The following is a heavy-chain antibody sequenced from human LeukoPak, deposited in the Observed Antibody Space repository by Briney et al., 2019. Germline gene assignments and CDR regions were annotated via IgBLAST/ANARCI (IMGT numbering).Heavy chain of an antibody. D-gene: IGHD2-15*01. CDR1: GFTFSSYA. CDR2: ISYDGSNK. V-gene: IGHV3-30-3*01. J-gene: IGHJ4*02. Sequence: PGGSLRLSCAASGFTFSSYAMHWVRQASGKGLEWVAVISYDGSNKYYADSVKGRFTISRDNSKNTLYLQMNSLRAEDTAVYYCAKDDVVVPENYWGQGTLVTVSS. CDR3: AKDDVVVPENY.